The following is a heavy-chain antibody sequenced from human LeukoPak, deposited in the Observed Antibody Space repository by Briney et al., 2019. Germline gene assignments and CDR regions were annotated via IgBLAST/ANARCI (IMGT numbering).Heavy chain of an antibody. D-gene: IGHD3-22*01. CDR3: TKEHYYIDSRGPYDY. CDR2: ISWNSKNI. CDR1: GFTFDDYA. Sequence: PGRSLRLSCAASGFTFDDYAMHWVRQAPGKGLEWVSGISWNSKNIGYADSVKGRFTISRDNAKNSVYLQMNSLRAEDTAFYYCTKEHYYIDSRGPYDYWGQGTLVTVSS. J-gene: IGHJ4*02. V-gene: IGHV3-9*01.